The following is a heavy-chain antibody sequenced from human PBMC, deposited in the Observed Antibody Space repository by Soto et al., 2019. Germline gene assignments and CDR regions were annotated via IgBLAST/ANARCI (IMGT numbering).Heavy chain of an antibody. CDR2: ISGGGGET. CDR1: GLTFGSHA. D-gene: IGHD3-10*01. CDR3: AKGLYYGGYVPYN. J-gene: IGHJ4*02. V-gene: IGHV3-23*01. Sequence: QLSESGGGWVQPGGSLRLSCAASGLTFGSHAMSWVRQAPGKGLEWVSAISGGGGETKYADSVKGRFTISRDNSKNTLYLQMNSLRDDDTAVYYCAKGLYYGGYVPYNWGQGTLVTVSS.